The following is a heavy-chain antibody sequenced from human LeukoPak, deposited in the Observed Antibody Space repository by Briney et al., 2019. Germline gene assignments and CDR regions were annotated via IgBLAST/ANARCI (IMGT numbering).Heavy chain of an antibody. CDR1: GGSFSGYY. CDR2: INHSGST. CDR3: ARGHSNYFYYYYGMDV. V-gene: IGHV4-34*01. J-gene: IGHJ6*02. D-gene: IGHD4-11*01. Sequence: SVTLSLTCAVYGGSFSGYYWSWIRQPPGKGLEWIGEINHSGSTNYNPSLKSRVTISVDTSKNQFSLKLSSVTAADTAVYYCARGHSNYFYYYYGMDVWGQGTTVTVSS.